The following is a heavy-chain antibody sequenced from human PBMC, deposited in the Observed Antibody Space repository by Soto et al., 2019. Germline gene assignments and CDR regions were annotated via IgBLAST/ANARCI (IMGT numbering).Heavy chain of an antibody. CDR1: GFSLTSRPMG. V-gene: IGHV2-5*02. CDR2: IYWDDDK. CDR3: AHRLSGYNWNGGYFDY. Sequence: QITLKESGPPRVKPTQTLTLTCTFSGFSLTSRPMGVGWIRQPPGKALEWLVFIYWDDDKRYSPSLKSRLTITKDPSGNQVVLTMTNLDPGETATYYCAHRLSGYNWNGGYFDYWGQGALVTVSS. J-gene: IGHJ4*02. D-gene: IGHD1-1*01.